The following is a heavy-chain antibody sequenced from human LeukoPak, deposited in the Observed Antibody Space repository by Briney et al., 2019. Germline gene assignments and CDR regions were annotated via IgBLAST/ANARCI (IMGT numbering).Heavy chain of an antibody. CDR2: INHSGST. J-gene: IGHJ6*03. CDR1: GGSISSSSYY. V-gene: IGHV4-39*07. Sequence: SETLSLTCTVSGGSISSSSYYWSWIRQPPGKGLEWIGEINHSGSTNYNPSLKSRVTISVDTSKNQFSLKLSSVTAADTAVYYCARLRRDSSGYPLYYYYYYMDVWGKGTTVTVSS. D-gene: IGHD3-22*01. CDR3: ARLRRDSSGYPLYYYYYYMDV.